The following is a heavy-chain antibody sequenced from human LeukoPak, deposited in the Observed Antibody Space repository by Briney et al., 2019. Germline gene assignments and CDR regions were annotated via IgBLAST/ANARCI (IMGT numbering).Heavy chain of an antibody. CDR3: AKIKPDDYNVYYFDS. CDR2: IGGSGSTT. Sequence: PGGSLRLSCAASGFTFSSYAMSWVRQAPGKGLEWVSTIGGSGSTTYYADSVKGRFTISRDNSKDTLYLQMNSLRADDTAVYHCAKIKPDDYNVYYFDSWGQETLVIVSS. J-gene: IGHJ4*02. D-gene: IGHD5-24*01. CDR1: GFTFSSYA. V-gene: IGHV3-23*01.